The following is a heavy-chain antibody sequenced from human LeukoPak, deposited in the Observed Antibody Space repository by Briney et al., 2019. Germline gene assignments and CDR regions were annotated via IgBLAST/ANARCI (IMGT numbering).Heavy chain of an antibody. CDR3: ANDFRYYFGSGTAS. CDR1: GFTFSSYV. CDR2: LTGSGCAA. J-gene: IGHJ5*02. Sequence: GGSLRLSCAASGFTFSSYVMFCVREAPGKGLEWVSYLTGSGCAADYADSVKGRFTTSRDNSKNTVYLQMNSLSAEDTAIYYCANDFRYYFGSGTASWGQGTLVTVSS. V-gene: IGHV3-23*01. D-gene: IGHD3-10*01.